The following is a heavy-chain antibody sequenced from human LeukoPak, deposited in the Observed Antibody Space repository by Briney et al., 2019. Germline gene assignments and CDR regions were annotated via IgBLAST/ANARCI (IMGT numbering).Heavy chain of an antibody. J-gene: IGHJ4*02. Sequence: SETLSLTCTVSGGSLSSHYWSWIRQPPGKGLEWIGYIYYSGTTNCNPSLKSRVTISVDTSKNQFSLKLSSVTAADTAVYYCARDYYDSSGYYWEYWGQGTLVTVSS. CDR1: GGSLSSHY. V-gene: IGHV4-59*11. D-gene: IGHD3-22*01. CDR2: IYYSGTT. CDR3: ARDYYDSSGYYWEY.